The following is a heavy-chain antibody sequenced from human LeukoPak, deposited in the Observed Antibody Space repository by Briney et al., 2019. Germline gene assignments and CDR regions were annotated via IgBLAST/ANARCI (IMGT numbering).Heavy chain of an antibody. CDR1: GYAFTDYY. Sequence: ASVRASCKASGYAFTDYYVHWVRQAPGQGLEWMGWINPSSGGTNYAQNFQGRVTMTRDTSTSTAYMELSRLRSDDTALYYCAREEGGNYFDYWGQGTLVTVSS. CDR3: AREEGGNYFDY. D-gene: IGHD2-15*01. V-gene: IGHV1-2*02. J-gene: IGHJ4*02. CDR2: INPSSGGT.